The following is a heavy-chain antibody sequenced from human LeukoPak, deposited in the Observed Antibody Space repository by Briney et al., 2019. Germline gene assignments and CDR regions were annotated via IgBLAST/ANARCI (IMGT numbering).Heavy chain of an antibody. CDR3: TALWGFGCDI. V-gene: IGHV3-15*01. CDR1: GFTFSNAW. J-gene: IGHJ3*02. Sequence: AGGSLRLSCAASGFTFSNAWMSWVRQAPEKGLEWVGRIKSKTDGETTDYAAPVKGRFTISRDDSKNTVSLQMNSPKTEDTAVYYCTALWGFGCDIWGQGTMVSVS. CDR2: IKSKTDGETT. D-gene: IGHD7-27*01.